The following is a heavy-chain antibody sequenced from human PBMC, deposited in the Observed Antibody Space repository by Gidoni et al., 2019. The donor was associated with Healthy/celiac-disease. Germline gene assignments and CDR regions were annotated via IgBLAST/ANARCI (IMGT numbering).Heavy chain of an antibody. CDR3: ARERDDYVWGSYRGPFDY. J-gene: IGHJ4*02. D-gene: IGHD3-16*02. CDR1: GGTFSSYA. V-gene: IGHV1-69*01. CDR2: IIPIFGTA. Sequence: QVQLVQSGAEVKQPGSSVKVSCKASGGTFSSYAISWVRQAPGQGLEWMGGIIPIFGTANYAQKFQGRVTITADESTSTAYMELSSLRSEDTAVYYCARERDDYVWGSYRGPFDYWGQGTLVTVSS.